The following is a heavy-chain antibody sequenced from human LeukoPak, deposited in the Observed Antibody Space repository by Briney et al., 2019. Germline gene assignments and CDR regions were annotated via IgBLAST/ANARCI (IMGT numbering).Heavy chain of an antibody. J-gene: IGHJ6*02. CDR3: TRLEVGPPMDV. CDR2: IRSKANSYAT. D-gene: IGHD2-15*01. CDR1: GFTFSGSA. Sequence: PGGSLRLSCAASGFTFSGSAMHWVRQASGKGLEWVGRIRSKANSYATAYAASVKGRFTISRDDSKNTAYLEMNSLKTEDTAVYYCTRLEVGPPMDVWGQGTTVTVSS. V-gene: IGHV3-73*01.